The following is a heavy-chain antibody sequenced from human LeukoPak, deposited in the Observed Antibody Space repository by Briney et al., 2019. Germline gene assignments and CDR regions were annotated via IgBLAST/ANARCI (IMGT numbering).Heavy chain of an antibody. CDR3: ARDHAGRVAASPSQGWFDP. D-gene: IGHD2-15*01. V-gene: IGHV4-34*01. CDR1: GGSFSGYY. CDR2: INHSGST. J-gene: IGHJ5*02. Sequence: SETLSLTCAVYGGSFSGYYWSWIRQPPGKGLEWIGEINHSGSTNYNPSLKSRVTISVDTSKNQFSLKLSSVTAADTAVYYCARDHAGRVAASPSQGWFDPWGQGTLVTLSS.